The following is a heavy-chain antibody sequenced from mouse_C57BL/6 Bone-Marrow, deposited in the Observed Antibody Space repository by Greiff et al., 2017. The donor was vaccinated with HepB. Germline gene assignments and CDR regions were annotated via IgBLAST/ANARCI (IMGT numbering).Heavy chain of an antibody. J-gene: IGHJ1*03. CDR1: GYSITSGYY. V-gene: IGHV3-6*01. Sequence: EVQRVESGPGLVKPSQSLSLTCSVTGYSITSGYYWNWIRQFPGNKLEWMGYISYDGSNNYNPSLKNRISITRDTSKNQFFLKLNSVTTEDTATYYCARERGGYFGVWGTGTTVTVSS. CDR3: ARERGGYFGV. CDR2: ISYDGSN.